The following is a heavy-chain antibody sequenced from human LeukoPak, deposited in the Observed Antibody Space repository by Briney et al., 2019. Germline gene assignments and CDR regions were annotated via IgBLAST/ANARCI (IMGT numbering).Heavy chain of an antibody. Sequence: SVKVSCKASGGTFSSYTISWVRQAPGQGLEWMGRIIPILGIANYAQKFQGRVTITADKSTSTAYMELSSLRSEDTAVYYCARHARCTNGVCYMLPGPYYIDVWGKGTTVTVSS. CDR1: GGTFSSYT. D-gene: IGHD2-8*01. J-gene: IGHJ6*03. CDR2: IIPILGIA. CDR3: ARHARCTNGVCYMLPGPYYIDV. V-gene: IGHV1-69*02.